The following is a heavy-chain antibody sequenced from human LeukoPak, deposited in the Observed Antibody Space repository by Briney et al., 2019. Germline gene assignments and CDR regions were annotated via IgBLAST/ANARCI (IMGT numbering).Heavy chain of an antibody. D-gene: IGHD5-12*01. V-gene: IGHV3-11*01. CDR2: ISSSGTTI. CDR3: ARGRGYSADY. Sequence: GGSLRLSCVVSGFTFNDYYMSWIRQAPGKGLEWLTFISSSGTTISYADSVKGRFTISWDSAKNSLFLQMNSLRADDTAVYYCARGRGYSADYWGQGTLVTVSS. CDR1: GFTFNDYY. J-gene: IGHJ4*02.